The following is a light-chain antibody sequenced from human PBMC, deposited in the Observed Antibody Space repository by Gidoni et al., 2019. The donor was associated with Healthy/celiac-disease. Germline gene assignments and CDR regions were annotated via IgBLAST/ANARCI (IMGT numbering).Light chain of an antibody. V-gene: IGLV3-1*01. J-gene: IGLJ2*01. CDR2: QDS. Sequence: SYELTQPPSVSVSPGQTASITYSGDKLGDKYACWYQQKPGQSPVLVIYQDSKRPSGIPERFSGSNSGNTATLTISGTQAMDEADYYCQAWDSSPVVFGGGTKLTVL. CDR3: QAWDSSPVV. CDR1: KLGDKY.